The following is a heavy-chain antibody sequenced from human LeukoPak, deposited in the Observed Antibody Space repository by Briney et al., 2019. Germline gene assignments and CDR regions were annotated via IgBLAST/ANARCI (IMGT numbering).Heavy chain of an antibody. CDR3: AKVTGGYRYPDFDY. CDR1: GFTFSSYA. Sequence: GGSLRLYCAASGFTFSSYAMSWVRQAPGKGPEWVSAISGSGGSTYYADSVKGRFTISRDNSKYTLYLQMNSLRAEDTAVYYCAKVTGGYRYPDFDYWGQGTLVTVSS. V-gene: IGHV3-23*01. CDR2: ISGSGGST. J-gene: IGHJ4*02. D-gene: IGHD6-13*01.